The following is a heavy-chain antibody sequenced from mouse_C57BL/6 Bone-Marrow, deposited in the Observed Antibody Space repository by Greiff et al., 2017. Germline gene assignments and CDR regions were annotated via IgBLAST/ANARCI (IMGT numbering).Heavy chain of an antibody. D-gene: IGHD2-14*01. J-gene: IGHJ2*01. CDR1: GYTFTSYW. V-gene: IGHV1-69*01. Sequence: QVQLQQPGAELVMPGASVKLSCKASGYTFTSYWMHWVKQRPGQGLEWIGEIDPSDSYTNYNQKFKGKSTLPVDKSSSTAYMQLSSLTSEDSAVXYCARWGVLVDYFDYWGQGTTLTVSS. CDR2: IDPSDSYT. CDR3: ARWGVLVDYFDY.